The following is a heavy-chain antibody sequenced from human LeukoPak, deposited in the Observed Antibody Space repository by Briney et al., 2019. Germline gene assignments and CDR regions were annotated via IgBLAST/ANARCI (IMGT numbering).Heavy chain of an antibody. J-gene: IGHJ3*02. CDR3: ARIMGRDAFDI. V-gene: IGHV4-59*08. CDR1: GGSISSYY. Sequence: SETLSLTCTVSGGSISSYYWSWIRQPPGKGLEWIGDIYYSGTTNYNPSLKSRVTISVDTSRNQFSLKLSSVTAADTAVYYCARIMGRDAFDIWGQRTMVTVSS. CDR2: IYYSGTT. D-gene: IGHD2-8*01.